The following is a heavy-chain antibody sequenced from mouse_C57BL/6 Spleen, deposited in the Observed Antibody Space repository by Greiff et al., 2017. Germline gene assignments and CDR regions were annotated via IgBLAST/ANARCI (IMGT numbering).Heavy chain of an antibody. J-gene: IGHJ3*01. CDR3: ARGVYYDYDWFAY. V-gene: IGHV5-12*01. Sequence: EVQRVESGGGLVQPGGSLKLSCAASGFTFSDYYMYWVRQTPEKRLEWVAYISNGGGSTYYPDTVKGRFTISRDNAKNTLYLQMSRLKSEDTAMYYCARGVYYDYDWFAYWGQGTLVTVSA. CDR2: ISNGGGST. D-gene: IGHD2-4*01. CDR1: GFTFSDYY.